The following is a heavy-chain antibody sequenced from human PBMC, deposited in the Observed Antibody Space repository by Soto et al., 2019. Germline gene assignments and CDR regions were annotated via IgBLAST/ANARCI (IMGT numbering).Heavy chain of an antibody. J-gene: IGHJ4*02. CDR1: GVSVSDKDSY. Sequence: QLQLQESGPGLVKPSETLSLACNVSGVSVSDKDSYWGWVRQPPGKGPEWIATIYFSGRTDYHPSLKIRVTISADTSNHQISLKLGSVTAADVAIYFCARGSYYDTSGAFDYWGQGTLVTVSS. CDR2: IYFSGRT. V-gene: IGHV4-39*01. D-gene: IGHD3-22*01. CDR3: ARGSYYDTSGAFDY.